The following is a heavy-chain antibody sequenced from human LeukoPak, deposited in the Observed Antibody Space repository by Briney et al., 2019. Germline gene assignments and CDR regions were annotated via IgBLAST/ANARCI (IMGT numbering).Heavy chain of an antibody. CDR3: ASWDRPRYYYDSSGYMIV. V-gene: IGHV3-21*01. J-gene: IGHJ4*02. CDR2: ISSSSSYI. D-gene: IGHD3-22*01. Sequence: GGSLRLSCAASGFTFSSYSMNWVRQAPGKGLEWVSSISSSSSYIYYADSVKGRFTINRDNAKNSLYLQMNSVRAEETAVYYCASWDRPRYYYDSSGYMIVWGQGTLVTVSS. CDR1: GFTFSSYS.